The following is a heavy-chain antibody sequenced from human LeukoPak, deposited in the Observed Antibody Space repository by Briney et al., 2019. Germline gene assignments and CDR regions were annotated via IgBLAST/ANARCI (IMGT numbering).Heavy chain of an antibody. Sequence: ASVKVSCKASGYTFTSYGISWVRQAPGQGLEWMGWISAYNGNTNYAQKLQGRVTMTTDTSTSTAYMELRSLRSDDTAVYYCARDGRGIVVVPAAHPYYYYYGMDVWGQGTTVTVSS. CDR3: ARDGRGIVVVPAAHPYYYYYGMDV. D-gene: IGHD2-2*01. CDR1: GYTFTSYG. V-gene: IGHV1-18*01. J-gene: IGHJ6*02. CDR2: ISAYNGNT.